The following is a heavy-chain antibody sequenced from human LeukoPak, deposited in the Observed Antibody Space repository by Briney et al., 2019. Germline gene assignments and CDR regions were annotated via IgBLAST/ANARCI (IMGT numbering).Heavy chain of an antibody. CDR2: INHSGST. V-gene: IGHV4-34*01. CDR3: ARGPNWFDP. CDR1: GGSFSGYY. J-gene: IGHJ5*02. Sequence: SETLSLTCAVYGGSFSGYYWSWIRQPPGKGLEWIGEINHSGSTNYNPSLESRVTISVDTSKNQFSLKLSSVTAADTAVYYCARGPNWFDPWGQGTLVTVSS.